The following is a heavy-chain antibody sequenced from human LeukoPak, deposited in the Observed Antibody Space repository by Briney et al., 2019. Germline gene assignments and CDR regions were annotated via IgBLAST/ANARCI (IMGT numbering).Heavy chain of an antibody. J-gene: IGHJ6*02. CDR2: IIPIFGTA. V-gene: IGHV1-69*13. Sequence: PSASVKVSCKASGGTFSSYAISWVRQAPGQGLEWMGGIIPIFGTANYAQKFQGRVTITADASTSTAYMELSSLRSEDTAVYYCARPMTTVTRGYYYYGMDVWGQGTTVTVSS. CDR3: ARPMTTVTRGYYYYGMDV. CDR1: GGTFSSYA. D-gene: IGHD4-11*01.